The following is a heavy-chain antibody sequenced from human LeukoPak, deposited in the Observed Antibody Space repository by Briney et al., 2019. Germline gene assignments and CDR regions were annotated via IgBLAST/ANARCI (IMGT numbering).Heavy chain of an antibody. D-gene: IGHD2-2*01. CDR2: ISHDGSHK. CDR3: AKVGGYCSSTSCLHYGMDV. V-gene: IGHV3-30*18. J-gene: IGHJ6*02. CDR1: GFTFSSYG. Sequence: GGSLRLSCAASGFTFSSYGMHWVRQAPGKGLEWVAVISHDGSHKYHADSVKGRFTISRDNSKNTLYLQMNSLRPDDTAVYYCAKVGGYCSSTSCLHYGMDVWGQGTTVTVSS.